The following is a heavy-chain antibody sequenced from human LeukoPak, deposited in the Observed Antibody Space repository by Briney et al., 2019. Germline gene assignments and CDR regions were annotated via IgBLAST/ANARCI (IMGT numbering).Heavy chain of an antibody. V-gene: IGHV3-23*01. Sequence: GGSLRLSCAASGFTFSSYAMSLVRQAPGKGLEWVSAISGSGGSTYYADSVKGRFTISRDNSKNTLYLQMNSLRAEDTAVYYCANSGSYSSALQYWGQGTLVTVSS. D-gene: IGHD1-26*01. CDR2: ISGSGGST. J-gene: IGHJ4*02. CDR1: GFTFSSYA. CDR3: ANSGSYSSALQY.